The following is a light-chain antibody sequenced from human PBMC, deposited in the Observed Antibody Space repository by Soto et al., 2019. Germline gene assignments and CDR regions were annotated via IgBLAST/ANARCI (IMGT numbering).Light chain of an antibody. CDR1: QGISSY. J-gene: IGKJ1*01. CDR3: QQYYSYPPS. CDR2: AAS. Sequence: AIQFTQSPSSVSASVGDRVTIACRASQGISSYLAWYQQKPGKAPKLLIYAASTLQSGVPSRFSGSGSGTDFTLTISCLQSEDFATYYCQQYYSYPPSFGQGTKVDIK. V-gene: IGKV1-8*01.